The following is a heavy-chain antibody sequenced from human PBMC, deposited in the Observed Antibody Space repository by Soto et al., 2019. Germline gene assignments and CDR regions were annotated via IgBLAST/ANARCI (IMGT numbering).Heavy chain of an antibody. J-gene: IGHJ4*02. CDR1: GFAVSSNY. Sequence: EGSLRLSCAASGFAVSSNYMSWVRQAPGRGLEWVSVIYSGGSTYYADSVKGRCIISRDDSKNTLFLQMNSLRAEDTAVYYCATAKLLLPWLFDYWGQGTLVTVSS. D-gene: IGHD2-15*01. CDR3: ATAKLLLPWLFDY. V-gene: IGHV3-66*01. CDR2: IYSGGST.